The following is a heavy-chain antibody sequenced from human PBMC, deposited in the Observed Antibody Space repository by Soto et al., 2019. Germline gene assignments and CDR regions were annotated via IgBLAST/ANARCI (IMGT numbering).Heavy chain of an antibody. J-gene: IGHJ4*02. CDR1: GFSFNIYA. CDR3: AKASTYEYVWGSFRYYFDH. D-gene: IGHD3-16*02. V-gene: IGHV3-23*01. Sequence: GGSLRLSCAASGFSFNIYAMSWVRQAPGKGLEWVSGISGSGDRTHYVDSVKGRFTISRDNVKNTLHLQMNSLRAEDTAVYYCAKASTYEYVWGSFRYYFDHWGQGALVTVS. CDR2: ISGSGDRT.